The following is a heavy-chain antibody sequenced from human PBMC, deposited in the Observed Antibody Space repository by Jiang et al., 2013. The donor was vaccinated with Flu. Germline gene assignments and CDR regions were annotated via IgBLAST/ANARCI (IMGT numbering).Heavy chain of an antibody. D-gene: IGHD5-18*01. Sequence: YYWGWIRQPPGKGLEWIGSIYYSGSTYYNPSLKSRVTISVDTSKNQFSLKLSSVTAADTAVYYCARPMQAGYSYDTEFDYWGQGTLVTVSS. V-gene: IGHV4-39*01. CDR2: IYYSGST. J-gene: IGHJ4*02. CDR1: YY. CDR3: ARPMQAGYSYDTEFDY.